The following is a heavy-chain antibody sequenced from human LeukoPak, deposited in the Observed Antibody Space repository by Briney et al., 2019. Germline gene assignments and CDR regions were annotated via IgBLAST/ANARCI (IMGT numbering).Heavy chain of an antibody. CDR3: ARGGSPPEALGDAFDI. D-gene: IGHD1-26*01. V-gene: IGHV3-74*01. CDR1: GFTYSSYA. Sequence: GGSLRLSCAGSGFTYSSYAMSWVRQAPGKGLVWVSRINSDGSGTSYADSVKGRFTISRDNAKNTLYLQMNSLRVEDTAVYYCARGGSPPEALGDAFDIWGQGTMVTVSS. CDR2: INSDGSGT. J-gene: IGHJ3*02.